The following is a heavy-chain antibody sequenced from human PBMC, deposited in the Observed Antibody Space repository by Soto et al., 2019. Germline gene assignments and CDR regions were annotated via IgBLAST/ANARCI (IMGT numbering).Heavy chain of an antibody. J-gene: IGHJ6*02. CDR1: GGTFSSYG. CDR3: ARDLPPMDV. CDR2: IRAYNGNR. V-gene: IGHV1-18*01. Sequence: ASVKVSCKASGGTFSSYGISWVRQAPGQGLEWMGWIRAYNGNRNYAQKLQGRVTMTTDTSTSTAYMELRSLRSDDTAVYYCARDLPPMDVWGQGTTVTVSS.